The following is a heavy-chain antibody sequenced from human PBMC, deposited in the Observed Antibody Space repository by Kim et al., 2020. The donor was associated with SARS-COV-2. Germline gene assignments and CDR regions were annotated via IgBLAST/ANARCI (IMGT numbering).Heavy chain of an antibody. J-gene: IGHJ3*01. Sequence: GGSLRLSCSASGFTFSKYAMNWVRQAPGKGLEYVSTISSDGGSTYYADSVKGRFTISRDNSKNMLYVQMSSLRVEDTAIYYCVTRNYYTSRRYYVGATF. CDR1: GFTFSKYA. CDR3: VTRNYYTSRRYYVGATF. V-gene: IGHV3-64*05. D-gene: IGHD3-10*01. CDR2: ISSDGGST.